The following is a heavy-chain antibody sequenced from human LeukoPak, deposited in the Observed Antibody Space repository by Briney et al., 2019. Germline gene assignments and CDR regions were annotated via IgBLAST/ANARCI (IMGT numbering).Heavy chain of an antibody. CDR3: TRVWDSDFWSGPRPGDYYYMDV. J-gene: IGHJ6*03. CDR1: GFTFGDYA. D-gene: IGHD3-3*01. Sequence: GGSLRLSCTASGFTFGDYAMSWFRHAPGKGLEWVGFIRSKAYGGTTEYAASVKGRFTISRDDSKSIAYLQMNSLKTEDTAVYYCTRVWDSDFWSGPRPGDYYYMDVWGKGTTVTVSS. CDR2: IRSKAYGGTT. V-gene: IGHV3-49*03.